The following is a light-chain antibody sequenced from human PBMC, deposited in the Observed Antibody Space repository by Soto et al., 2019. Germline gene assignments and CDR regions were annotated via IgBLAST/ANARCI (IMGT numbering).Light chain of an antibody. V-gene: IGKV3-15*01. J-gene: IGKJ1*01. Sequence: EIVMTQSPATLSVSPGERVTLSCRASQSVHSNLAWFQQKPGLAPRLLLYSASTRATGVPVRFSGSGSGTEFPLTISSLQSEDFAVYYCQQYNQWPTWTFGQGTKVEVK. CDR2: SAS. CDR3: QQYNQWPTWT. CDR1: QSVHSN.